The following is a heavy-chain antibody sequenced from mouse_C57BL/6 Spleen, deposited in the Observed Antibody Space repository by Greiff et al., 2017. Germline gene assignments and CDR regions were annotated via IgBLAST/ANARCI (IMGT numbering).Heavy chain of an antibody. CDR2: IYPGDGDT. Sequence: VQGVESGPELVKPGASVKISCKASGYAFSSSWMNWVKQRPGKGLEWIGRIYPGDGDTNYNGKFKGKATLTADKSSSTAYMQLSSLTSEDSAVYFCARAPPGWYFDVWGTGTTVTVSS. CDR1: GYAFSSSW. J-gene: IGHJ1*03. CDR3: ARAPPGWYFDV. V-gene: IGHV1-82*01.